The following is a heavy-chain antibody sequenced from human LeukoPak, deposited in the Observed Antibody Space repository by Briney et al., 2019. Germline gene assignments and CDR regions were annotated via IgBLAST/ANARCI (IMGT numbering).Heavy chain of an antibody. V-gene: IGHV3-30*04. CDR1: GFTFSSYA. J-gene: IGHJ3*02. CDR3: ARDPRIYSSAFDI. D-gene: IGHD2-21*01. Sequence: GGSLRLSCAASGFTFSSYAMHWVRQAPGKGLEWVAVISYDGSNKYYADSVKGRFTISRDNSKNTLYLQMNSLRAEDTAVYYCARDPRIYSSAFDIWGQGTMVTVSS. CDR2: ISYDGSNK.